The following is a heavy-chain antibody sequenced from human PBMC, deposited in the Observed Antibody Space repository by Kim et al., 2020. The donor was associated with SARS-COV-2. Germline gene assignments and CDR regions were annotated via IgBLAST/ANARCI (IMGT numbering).Heavy chain of an antibody. V-gene: IGHV2-5*02. CDR1: GFSLSTSGVG. J-gene: IGHJ3*02. D-gene: IGHD3-22*01. Sequence: SGPTLVNPTQTLTLTCTFSGFSLSTSGVGVGWIRQPPGKALEWLALIYWDDDKRYSPSLKSRLTITKDTSKNQVVLTMTNMDPVDTATYYCAHSSYYYDSSGYAFDIWGQGTMVTVSS. CDR2: IYWDDDK. CDR3: AHSSYYYDSSGYAFDI.